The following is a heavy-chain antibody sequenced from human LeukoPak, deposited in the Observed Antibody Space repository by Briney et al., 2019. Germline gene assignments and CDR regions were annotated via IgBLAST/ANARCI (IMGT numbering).Heavy chain of an antibody. J-gene: IGHJ4*02. CDR2: IYYSGTT. CDR1: GGSISSSSYY. V-gene: IGHV4-39*01. D-gene: IGHD6-6*01. Sequence: SETLSLTRTVSGGSISSSSYYWGWIRQPPGKGLEWIGNIYYSGTTSYNPTLRSRVTISLDTSKSQFSLNLGSVTAADTAIYYCARRNFGSSYRDYWGQGTLVTVSS. CDR3: ARRNFGSSYRDY.